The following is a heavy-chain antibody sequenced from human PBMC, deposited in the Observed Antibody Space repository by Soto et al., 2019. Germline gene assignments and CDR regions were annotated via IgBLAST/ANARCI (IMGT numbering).Heavy chain of an antibody. J-gene: IGHJ4*02. D-gene: IGHD6-19*01. V-gene: IGHV1-69*08. CDR2: IIPILGIA. CDR1: GGTFSSYT. CDR3: ARDSSSGWPFDY. Sequence: QVQLVQSGAEVKKPGSSVKVSCKASGGTFSSYTISWVRQAPGQGLEWMGRIIPILGIANYAQKFKGRVTITADKSTSTAYMELSSLRSEDTAVYYCARDSSSGWPFDYWGQGTLVTVSS.